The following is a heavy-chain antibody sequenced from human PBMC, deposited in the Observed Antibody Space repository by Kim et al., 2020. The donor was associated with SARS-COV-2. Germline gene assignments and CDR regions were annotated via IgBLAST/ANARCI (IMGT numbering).Heavy chain of an antibody. CDR2: MNSDGSVT. V-gene: IGHV3-74*01. J-gene: IGHJ4*02. D-gene: IGHD1-26*01. Sequence: GGSLRLSCAPSGFTFSNSWMHWVRQAPGKGLMGVSHMNSDGSVTTYADSVKGRFAISRDNAKNTLYLQMNSLTVDDTAVYYCTTGVGDYWGQGTLVTVSS. CDR1: GFTFSNSW. CDR3: TTGVGDY.